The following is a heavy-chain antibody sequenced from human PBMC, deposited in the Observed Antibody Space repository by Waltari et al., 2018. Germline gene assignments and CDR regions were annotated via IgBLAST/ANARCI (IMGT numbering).Heavy chain of an antibody. CDR3: TTDLGAGVGATEAY. V-gene: IGHV3-15*01. D-gene: IGHD1-26*01. CDR2: IKSKTDGGTK. CDR1: GFTFSNAW. J-gene: IGHJ4*02. Sequence: EVQLVASGGGLVKPGGSLRLSCAASGFTFSNAWMSWVRQAPGKGLEWVGRIKSKTDGGTKDYAAPVKGRFTSSRDDSKNTLYLQINSLKTEDTAVYYCTTDLGAGVGATEAYWGQGTLVTVSS.